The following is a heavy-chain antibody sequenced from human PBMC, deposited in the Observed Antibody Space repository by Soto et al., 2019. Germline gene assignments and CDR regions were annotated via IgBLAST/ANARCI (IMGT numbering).Heavy chain of an antibody. Sequence: GGSLRLSCAASGFTFSSYAMSWVRQAPGKGLEWVSAISGSGGSTYYADSVKGRFTISRDNSKNTLYLQMNSLRAEDTAVYYCARDLEDYDILTGYFMDVWGKGTTVTVSS. D-gene: IGHD3-9*01. CDR3: ARDLEDYDILTGYFMDV. V-gene: IGHV3-23*01. J-gene: IGHJ6*03. CDR1: GFTFSSYA. CDR2: ISGSGGST.